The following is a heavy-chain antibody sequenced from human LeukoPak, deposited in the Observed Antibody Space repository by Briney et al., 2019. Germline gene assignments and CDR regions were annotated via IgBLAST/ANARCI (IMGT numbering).Heavy chain of an antibody. CDR3: ARAQGSGSYSVDY. D-gene: IGHD1-26*01. CDR2: IWYDGSNK. Sequence: GGSLRLSCAASGFTFSSYGMHWVRQAPGKGLEWVAVIWYDGSNKYYADSVKGRFTISRGNSKNTLYLQMNSLRAEDTAVYYCARAQGSGSYSVDYWGQGTLVTVSS. J-gene: IGHJ4*02. V-gene: IGHV3-33*01. CDR1: GFTFSSYG.